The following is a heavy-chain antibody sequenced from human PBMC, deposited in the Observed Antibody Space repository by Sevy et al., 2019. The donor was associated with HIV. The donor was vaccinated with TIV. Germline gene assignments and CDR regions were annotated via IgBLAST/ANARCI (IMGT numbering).Heavy chain of an antibody. J-gene: IGHJ4*02. Sequence: GGSLRLSCAASGFTLSNAWMSWVRQAPGKGLEWVGRIKSKTDGGTTDYADYAAPVTGRFTISTNDSQNTLYLQMNSLKTEDTAVYYCTTEGLYCSGGSCYSEGFDYWGQGTLVTVSS. CDR2: IKSKTDGGTTDYA. D-gene: IGHD2-15*01. CDR3: TTEGLYCSGGSCYSEGFDY. V-gene: IGHV3-15*01. CDR1: GFTLSNAW.